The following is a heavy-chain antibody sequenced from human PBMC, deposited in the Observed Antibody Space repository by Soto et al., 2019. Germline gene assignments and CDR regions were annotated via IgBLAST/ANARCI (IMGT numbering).Heavy chain of an antibody. Sequence: EVQLVESGGGLVQPGGSLRLSCAASGFTFSDHYMDWVSQAPGKGLEWVGRTRNKANSYTTEYAASVKGRFTISRDDSKNSLYLQMNSLKTDDTAVYYCVRVRGGGTYHFDYWGQGTLVTVSS. D-gene: IGHD3-10*01. V-gene: IGHV3-72*01. CDR3: VRVRGGGTYHFDY. J-gene: IGHJ4*02. CDR2: TRNKANSYTT. CDR1: GFTFSDHY.